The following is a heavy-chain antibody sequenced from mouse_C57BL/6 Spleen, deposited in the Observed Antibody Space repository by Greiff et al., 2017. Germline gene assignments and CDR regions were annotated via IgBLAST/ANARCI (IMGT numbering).Heavy chain of an antibody. CDR2: IYPGSGST. CDR3: ARKRGNGVDY. Sequence: VQLQQPGAELVKPGASVKMSCKASGYTFTSYWITWVKQRPGQGLEWIGDIYPGSGSTNYNEKFKSKATLTLDTSSSTAYMQLSSLTSEDSAVYYCARKRGNGVDYWGQGTTLTVSS. D-gene: IGHD2-1*01. J-gene: IGHJ2*01. V-gene: IGHV1-55*01. CDR1: GYTFTSYW.